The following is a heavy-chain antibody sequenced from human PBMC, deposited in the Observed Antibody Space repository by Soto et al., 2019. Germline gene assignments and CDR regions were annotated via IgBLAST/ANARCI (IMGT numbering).Heavy chain of an antibody. CDR2: ISAYNGNT. J-gene: IGHJ4*02. Sequence: ASVKVSCKASGYTFTSYAMHWVRQAPGQRLEWMGWISAYNGNTNYAQKLQGRVTMTTDTSTSTAYMELRSLRSDDTAVYYCGRDAAVGLFDYWGQGTLVTVSS. V-gene: IGHV1-18*01. CDR3: GRDAAVGLFDY. CDR1: GYTFTSYA. D-gene: IGHD1-26*01.